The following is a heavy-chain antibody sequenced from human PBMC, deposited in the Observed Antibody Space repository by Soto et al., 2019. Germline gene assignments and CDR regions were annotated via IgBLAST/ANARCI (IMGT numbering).Heavy chain of an antibody. Sequence: SETLSLTCTVSGGSISSGGYYWSWIRQHPGKGLEWIGYIYYSGSTYYNPSLKSRVTISVDTSKNQFSLKLSSVTAADTAVYYCASRAAEVGATTIEVDYWGQGTLVTVSS. D-gene: IGHD1-26*01. CDR2: IYYSGST. J-gene: IGHJ4*02. CDR1: GGSISSGGYY. CDR3: ASRAAEVGATTIEVDY. V-gene: IGHV4-31*03.